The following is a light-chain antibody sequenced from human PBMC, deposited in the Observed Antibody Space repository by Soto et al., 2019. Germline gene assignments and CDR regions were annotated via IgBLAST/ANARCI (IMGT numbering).Light chain of an antibody. V-gene: IGKV1-39*01. J-gene: IGKJ2*01. CDR1: QSISTY. CDR2: AAS. CDR3: QQSFRTPYT. Sequence: DIQMTHSPSSLSASVGDRVTITCRASQSISTYLNWYQQKPGKAPNLLIYAASSLQTGVPSRFSDSGSGTDFTLTISILQPEDLATYYCQQSFRTPYTFRQGTKLEIK.